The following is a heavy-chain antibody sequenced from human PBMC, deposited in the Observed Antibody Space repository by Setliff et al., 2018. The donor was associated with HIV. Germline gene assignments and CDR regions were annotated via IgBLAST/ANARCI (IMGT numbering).Heavy chain of an antibody. CDR2: INHSGST. Sequence: SETLSLTCAVYGGSFSGYYWSWIRQPPGKGLEWIGEINHSGSTNYNPSLRSRVTISVDTSKNQFSLKLSSVTATDTALYYCARGRFHRLHRPYSGSGSLGIQYFDYWGQGTLVTVSS. J-gene: IGHJ4*02. D-gene: IGHD3-10*01. V-gene: IGHV4-34*01. CDR1: GGSFSGYY. CDR3: ARGRFHRLHRPYSGSGSLGIQYFDY.